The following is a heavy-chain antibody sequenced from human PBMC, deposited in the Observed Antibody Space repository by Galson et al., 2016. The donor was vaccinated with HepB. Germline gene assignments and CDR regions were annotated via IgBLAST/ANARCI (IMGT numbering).Heavy chain of an antibody. CDR2: IDHSGST. D-gene: IGHD3-16*01. CDR1: GGSFSGYY. V-gene: IGHV4-34*01. Sequence: SETLSLTCAAYGGSFSGYYWSWIRQPPGRGLEWIGEIDHSGSTKSNPCLKSRVTISVDTSNKQFSLKLSAVTAADTAVYFCSRFAIMNTFGGRRTCYALDVWGLGTTVTVSS. CDR3: SRFAIMNTFGGRRTCYALDV. J-gene: IGHJ6*02.